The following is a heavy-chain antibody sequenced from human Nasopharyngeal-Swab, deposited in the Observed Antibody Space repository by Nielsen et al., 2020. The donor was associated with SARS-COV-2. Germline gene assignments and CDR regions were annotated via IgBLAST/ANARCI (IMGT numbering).Heavy chain of an antibody. CDR1: GFTFSSYA. Sequence: GGSLRLSCAASGFTFSSYAMHWVRQAPGKGLEWVAVISYDGSNKYYADSVKGRFTISRDNSKNTLYLQMNSLRAEDTAVYYCARALWGSYYYGMDVWGQGTTVIVSS. V-gene: IGHV3-30*04. CDR2: ISYDGSNK. J-gene: IGHJ6*02. CDR3: ARALWGSYYYGMDV. D-gene: IGHD7-27*01.